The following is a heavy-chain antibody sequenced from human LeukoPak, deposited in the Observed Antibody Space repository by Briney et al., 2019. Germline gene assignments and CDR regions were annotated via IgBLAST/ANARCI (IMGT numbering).Heavy chain of an antibody. V-gene: IGHV3-23*01. Sequence: GGSLRLSCAASGFTFSSYAMSWVRQAPGKGLEWVSTISGSGAYTYYADSVKARFTISRDNSKNTLYLQMNSLRAEDTAVYYCAKYFASGSYYKLPHWGQGTLATVSS. J-gene: IGHJ1*01. CDR1: GFTFSSYA. CDR3: AKYFASGSYYKLPH. CDR2: ISGSGAYT. D-gene: IGHD3-10*01.